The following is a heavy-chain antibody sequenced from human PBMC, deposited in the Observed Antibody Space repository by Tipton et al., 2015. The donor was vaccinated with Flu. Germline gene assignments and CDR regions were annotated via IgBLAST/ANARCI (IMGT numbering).Heavy chain of an antibody. D-gene: IGHD1-26*01. Sequence: QLVQSGVEVKKPGASVKVSCKASGYTFTNFGITWVRQAPGQGLEWMGWISGYNGDTNYAEKLQGRVTMTTDASTHTAYMELRSLKSDDTAMYSCARDRGGYNIHLEYHYYYGMDVWGQGTTVTVSS. V-gene: IGHV1-18*01. CDR2: ISGYNGDT. J-gene: IGHJ6*02. CDR1: GYTFTNFG. CDR3: ARDRGGYNIHLEYHYYYGMDV.